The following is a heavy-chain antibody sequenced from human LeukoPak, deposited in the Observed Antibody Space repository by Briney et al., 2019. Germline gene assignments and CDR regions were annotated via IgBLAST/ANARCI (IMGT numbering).Heavy chain of an antibody. CDR2: MNPNSGNT. V-gene: IGHV1-8*01. Sequence: ASVKVSCKASGYTFTSYDINWVRQATGQGLEWMGWMNPNSGNTGYAQKFQGRVTMTRNTSISTAYMELSSLRSDDTAVYYCARVGYCSSTSCYTDYYYGMDVWGQGTTVTVSS. CDR1: GYTFTSYD. D-gene: IGHD2-2*02. J-gene: IGHJ6*02. CDR3: ARVGYCSSTSCYTDYYYGMDV.